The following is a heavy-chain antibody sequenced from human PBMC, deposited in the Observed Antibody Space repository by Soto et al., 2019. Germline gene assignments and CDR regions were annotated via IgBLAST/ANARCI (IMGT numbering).Heavy chain of an antibody. CDR1: GFTFGSNW. Sequence: EVQLVESGGGLVQPGGSLRLSCAASGFTFGSNWMSWVRQAPGKGLEWVANIKRDGSEKYYVDSVKDRFTISRDNAKNTLYLQMNSLRADDTAVYYCASLEWESTGYADYWGQGTLVTVSS. D-gene: IGHD3-3*01. J-gene: IGHJ4*02. CDR3: ASLEWESTGYADY. CDR2: IKRDGSEK. V-gene: IGHV3-7*03.